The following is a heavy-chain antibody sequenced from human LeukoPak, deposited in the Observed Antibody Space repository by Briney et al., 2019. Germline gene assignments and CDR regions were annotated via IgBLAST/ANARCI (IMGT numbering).Heavy chain of an antibody. V-gene: IGHV4-30-4*01. CDR1: GGSISSGVYY. CDR3: ARVTPYYDILTGSNWFDP. Sequence: SETLSLTCTVSGGSISSGVYYWSWIRQPPGKGLEGIGYIYYSGRAYYTPSLKSRVTISVDTSKNQCSLKLSSVTAADTAVYYCARVTPYYDILTGSNWFDPWGQGTLVTVSS. CDR2: IYYSGRA. J-gene: IGHJ5*02. D-gene: IGHD3-9*01.